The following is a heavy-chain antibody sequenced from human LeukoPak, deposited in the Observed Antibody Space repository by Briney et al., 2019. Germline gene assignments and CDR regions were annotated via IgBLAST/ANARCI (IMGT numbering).Heavy chain of an antibody. J-gene: IGHJ1*01. D-gene: IGHD6-13*01. CDR1: GYTFTSYY. CDR2: LNPNSGGT. V-gene: IGHV1-2*02. Sequence: ASVKVSCKASGYTFTSYYMHWVRQAPGQGLEWMGWLNPNSGGTNYAQKFQGRVTMTRDTSISTAYMELSRLRSDDTAVYYCARDRSSDSSSWYNFQHWGQGTLVTVSS. CDR3: ARDRSSDSSSWYNFQH.